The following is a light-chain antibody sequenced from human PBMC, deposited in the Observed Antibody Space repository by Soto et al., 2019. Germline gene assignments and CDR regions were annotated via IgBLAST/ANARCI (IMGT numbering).Light chain of an antibody. J-gene: IGKJ1*01. CDR1: QTVSSVH. CDR3: QQYDNSLWT. Sequence: EIVLTQSPGTLSLSPGERASLSCRASQTVSSVHLAWYQHKPGQAPRLLIYGASRRATGVPDRFSGSGSGTDFTLTISRLEPEDFAVYYCQQYDNSLWTFGQGPKVEV. CDR2: GAS. V-gene: IGKV3-20*01.